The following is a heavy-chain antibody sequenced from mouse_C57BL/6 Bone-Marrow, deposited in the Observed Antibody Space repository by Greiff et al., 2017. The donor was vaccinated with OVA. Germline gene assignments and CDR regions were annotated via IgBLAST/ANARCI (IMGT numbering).Heavy chain of an antibody. Sequence: VQLQQSGPELVKPGASVKISCKASGYAFSSSWMNWVKQRPGKGLEWIGRIYPGDGDTNYNGKFKGKATLTADKSSSTAYMQLSSLTSEDSAVYFCARDYDLLLAYWGQGTLVTVSA. CDR3: ARDYDLLLAY. J-gene: IGHJ3*01. CDR2: IYPGDGDT. CDR1: GYAFSSSW. D-gene: IGHD2-4*01. V-gene: IGHV1-82*01.